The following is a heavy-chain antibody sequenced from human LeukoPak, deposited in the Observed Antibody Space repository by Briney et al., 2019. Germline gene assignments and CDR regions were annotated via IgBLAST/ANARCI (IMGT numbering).Heavy chain of an antibody. J-gene: IGHJ3*02. Sequence: GESLKISCKGSGYSFTSYWIGWVRQMPGKGLEWMGIIYPGDSDTRYSPSFQGQVTISADKSISTAYLQWSSLKASDTAMYYCARSREYYYDSSGYYPDAFGIWGQGTMVTVSS. CDR2: IYPGDSDT. D-gene: IGHD3-22*01. V-gene: IGHV5-51*01. CDR3: ARSREYYYDSSGYYPDAFGI. CDR1: GYSFTSYW.